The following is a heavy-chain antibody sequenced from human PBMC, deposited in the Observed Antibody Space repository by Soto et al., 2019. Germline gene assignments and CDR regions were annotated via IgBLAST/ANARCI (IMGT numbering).Heavy chain of an antibody. D-gene: IGHD3-22*01. Sequence: SETLSLTCSVSGDSLSNSRFYWAWIRQPPGEGLEWIGSIYHTGNAYYNPSLKSRVTIFVDTSKNQFSLKLTSVTAADTALYYCARDYFDSSDYTTNWFDPWGQGSLVTVSS. CDR1: GDSLSNSRFY. CDR2: IYHTGNA. CDR3: ARDYFDSSDYTTNWFDP. J-gene: IGHJ5*02. V-gene: IGHV4-39*01.